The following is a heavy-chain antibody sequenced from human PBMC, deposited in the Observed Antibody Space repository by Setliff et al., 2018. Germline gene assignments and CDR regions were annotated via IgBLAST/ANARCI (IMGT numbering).Heavy chain of an antibody. V-gene: IGHV3-23*01. J-gene: IGHJ4*02. CDR1: GFTFATYG. CDR2: IRADESRP. Sequence: PGGSLRLPCAASGFTFATYGMSWVRQAPGKGLEWVSGIRADESRPNYADSVKGRFTISRDNSKNTLYLQMNSLRAEDTAVYYCAKDLRGYSSSWKFDYWGQGTLVTVSS. CDR3: AKDLRGYSSSWKFDY. D-gene: IGHD6-13*01.